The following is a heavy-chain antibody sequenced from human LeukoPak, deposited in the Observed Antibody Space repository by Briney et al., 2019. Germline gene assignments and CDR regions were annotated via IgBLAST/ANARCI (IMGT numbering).Heavy chain of an antibody. CDR2: INAGNGNT. V-gene: IGHV1-3*01. Sequence: ASVKVSCKASGYTFTSYAMHWVRQAPGQRLEWMGWINAGNGNTKYSQKFQGRVTITRDTSASTAYMELSSLRSEDMAVYYCARDHVVGLAPFDPWGQGTLVTVSS. D-gene: IGHD2-15*01. CDR3: ARDHVVGLAPFDP. J-gene: IGHJ5*02. CDR1: GYTFTSYA.